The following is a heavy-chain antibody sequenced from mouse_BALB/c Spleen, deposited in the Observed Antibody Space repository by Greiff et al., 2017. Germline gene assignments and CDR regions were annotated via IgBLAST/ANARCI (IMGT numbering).Heavy chain of an antibody. CDR2: IDPANGNT. CDR1: GFNIKDTY. V-gene: IGHV14-3*02. Sequence: EVQLVESGAELVKPGASVKLSCTASGFNIKDTYMHWVKQRPEQGLEWIGRIDPANGNTKYDPKFQGKATITADTSSNTAYLQLSSLTSEDTAVYYCARNYYYAMDYWGQGTSVTVAS. J-gene: IGHJ4*01. CDR3: ARNYYYAMDY.